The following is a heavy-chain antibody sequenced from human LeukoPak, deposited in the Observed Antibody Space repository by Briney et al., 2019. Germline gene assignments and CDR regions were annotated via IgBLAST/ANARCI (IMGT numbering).Heavy chain of an antibody. Sequence: GGSLRLSCAASGFTFSSYNMHWVRQAPGKGLEWISYISSSSTTLYYADSVKGRFTISRDNAKNSLYLQMNSLGAEDTAVYYCARDLRHTYYYASGSYPDYWGQGTLVTVSS. CDR3: ARDLRHTYYYASGSYPDY. J-gene: IGHJ4*02. V-gene: IGHV3-48*04. CDR1: GFTFSSYN. D-gene: IGHD3-10*01. CDR2: ISSSSTTL.